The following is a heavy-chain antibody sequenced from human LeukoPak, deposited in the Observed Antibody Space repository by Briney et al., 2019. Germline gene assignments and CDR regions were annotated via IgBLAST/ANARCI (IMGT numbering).Heavy chain of an antibody. CDR3: ARDEGAPIAAANV. J-gene: IGHJ3*01. Sequence: GASVKVSCKASGYNFTSYTISWVRQAPGQGLEWMGWISAYNGNTSYGQKLQGRVTMTTDTSTSTAYMELRSLRPDDTAVYYCARDEGAPIAAANVWGRGTMVTVSS. V-gene: IGHV1-18*01. D-gene: IGHD6-13*01. CDR2: ISAYNGNT. CDR1: GYNFTSYT.